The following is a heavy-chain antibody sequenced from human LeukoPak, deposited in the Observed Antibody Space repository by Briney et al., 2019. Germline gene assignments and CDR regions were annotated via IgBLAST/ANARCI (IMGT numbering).Heavy chain of an antibody. D-gene: IGHD6-6*01. J-gene: IGHJ4*02. CDR3: ARDGLGSSSPFYYFDY. V-gene: IGHV4-59*01. CDR1: GGSISSYY. CDR2: IYYSGSA. Sequence: SETLSLTCTVPGGSISSYYWSWIRQPPGKGLEWIGYIYYSGSANYNPSLKSRVTISVGTSKNQFSLKLSSVTAADTAVYYCARDGLGSSSPFYYFDYWGQGTLVTVSS.